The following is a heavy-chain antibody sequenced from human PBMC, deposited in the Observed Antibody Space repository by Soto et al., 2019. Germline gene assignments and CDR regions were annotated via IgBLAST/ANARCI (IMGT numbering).Heavy chain of an antibody. CDR2: IYYSGST. V-gene: IGHV4-31*03. Sequence: QVQLQESGPGLVKPSQTLSLTCTVSGGSISSGGYYWSWIRQHPGKGLEWIGYIYYSGSTYYNPSLKRRGTMQVDTSQNPSPLKLSSVTAADTAVYYCAGVRGVNWFDPWGQGTLVTVSS. D-gene: IGHD3-10*01. J-gene: IGHJ5*02. CDR3: AGVRGVNWFDP. CDR1: GGSISSGGYY.